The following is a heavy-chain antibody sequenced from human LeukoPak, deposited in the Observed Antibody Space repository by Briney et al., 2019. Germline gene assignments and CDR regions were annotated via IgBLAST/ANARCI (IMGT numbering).Heavy chain of an antibody. CDR2: INHSGST. D-gene: IGHD3-3*01. Sequence: SETLSLTCTVSGGSISSSSYYWSWIRQPPGKGLEWIGEINHSGSTNYNPSLKSRVTISVDTSKNQFSLKLSSVTAADTAVYYCARIASRFWSGYSYYYYYMDVWGKGTTVTVSS. CDR1: GGSISSSSYY. CDR3: ARIASRFWSGYSYYYYYMDV. V-gene: IGHV4-39*07. J-gene: IGHJ6*03.